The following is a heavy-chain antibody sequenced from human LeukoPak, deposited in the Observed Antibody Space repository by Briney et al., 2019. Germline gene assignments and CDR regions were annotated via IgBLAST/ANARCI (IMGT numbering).Heavy chain of an antibody. D-gene: IGHD5-12*01. CDR3: ARDWYSGYGYYFNY. Sequence: PGGSLRLSCAASGFTFSSYSMNWVRQAPGKGLEWVSSISSSSSYIYYADSVKGRFTISRDNAKNSLYLQMSSLRAEDTAVYYCARDWYSGYGYYFNYWGQGTLVTVSS. J-gene: IGHJ4*02. V-gene: IGHV3-21*01. CDR1: GFTFSSYS. CDR2: ISSSSSYI.